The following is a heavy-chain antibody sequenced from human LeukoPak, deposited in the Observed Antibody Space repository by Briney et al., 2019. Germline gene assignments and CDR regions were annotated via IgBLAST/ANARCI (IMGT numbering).Heavy chain of an antibody. Sequence: PGGSLRLSCAASGFTFSSYSMNWVRQAPGKGLEWVSSISSSSSYIYYADSVKGRFTISRDNAKNSLYLQMNSLRAEDTAVYYCARQWFGELLDGYWGQGTLVTVSS. CDR3: ARQWFGELLDGY. V-gene: IGHV3-21*01. CDR1: GFTFSSYS. CDR2: ISSSSSYI. J-gene: IGHJ4*02. D-gene: IGHD3-10*01.